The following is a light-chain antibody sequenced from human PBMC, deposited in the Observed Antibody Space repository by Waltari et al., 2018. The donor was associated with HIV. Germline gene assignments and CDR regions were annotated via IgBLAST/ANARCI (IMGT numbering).Light chain of an antibody. CDR1: GSNFANNY. CDR3: ATWDSSLNAWV. V-gene: IGLV1-51*01. Sequence: QPVLTQPPSLSAPSGQKVTISCSGSGSNFANNYVSWYQQFPGAAPKLLIYDNNKRPSGNPDRFSGSKSGTSATLGITAVQAGDEAAYYCATWDSSLNAWVFGGGTRLAVL. CDR2: DNN. J-gene: IGLJ3*02.